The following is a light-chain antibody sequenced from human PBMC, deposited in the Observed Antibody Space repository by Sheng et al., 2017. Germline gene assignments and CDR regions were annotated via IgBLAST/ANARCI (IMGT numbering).Light chain of an antibody. J-gene: IGKJ4*01. Sequence: EIVLTQSPGTLSLSQGERATLSCRASQSVTSSFLAWYQQKLGQAPRLLIFNTYTRATGVPDRFSGSGSGTDFTLTISRLEPEDFAVYFCQQHLTSPLTFGGGTKVEIK. CDR2: NTY. V-gene: IGKV3-20*01. CDR1: QSVTSSF. CDR3: QQHLTSPLT.